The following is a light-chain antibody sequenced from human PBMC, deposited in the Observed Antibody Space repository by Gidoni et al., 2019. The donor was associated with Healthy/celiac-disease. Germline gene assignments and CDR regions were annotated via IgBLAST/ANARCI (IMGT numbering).Light chain of an antibody. CDR1: QSISSW. V-gene: IGKV1-5*03. CDR3: QQYNSYPWT. CDR2: NAS. Sequence: DIQMTESPSTLSASVGDRVTITCRASQSISSWLAWYQQKPGQAPKLLIYNASSLESGVPSRCSGSGSGTEFTLTISSLQPDDFATYYCQQYNSYPWTFXQXTKVEIK. J-gene: IGKJ1*01.